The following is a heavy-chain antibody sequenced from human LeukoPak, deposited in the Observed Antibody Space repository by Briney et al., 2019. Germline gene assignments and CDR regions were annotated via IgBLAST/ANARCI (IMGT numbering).Heavy chain of an antibody. J-gene: IGHJ4*02. V-gene: IGHV4-59*11. Sequence: SETLSLTRTVSGGSISSHYWSWIRQPPGKGLEWIGYVHYSGSTNYNPSLTSRVTISVDTSKNQFSLKLSSVTAADTAVYYCAREKYDNGGNSIDYWGQGTLVTVSS. CDR2: VHYSGST. CDR1: GGSISSHY. D-gene: IGHD3-22*01. CDR3: AREKYDNGGNSIDY.